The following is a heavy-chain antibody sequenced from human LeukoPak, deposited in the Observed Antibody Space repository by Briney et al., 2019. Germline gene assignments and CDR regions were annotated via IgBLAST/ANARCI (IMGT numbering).Heavy chain of an antibody. CDR2: ISWNSGSI. CDR3: AKRGIAVADY. D-gene: IGHD6-19*01. V-gene: IGHV3-9*01. J-gene: IGHJ4*02. CDR1: GFTFDDYA. Sequence: PGGSLRLSCAASGFTFDDYAMHWVRQAPGKGLEWVSGISWNSGSIGYADSVKGRFTISRDNAKNSLYLQMNSLRAEDTAVYYCAKRGIAVADYWGQGTLVTVSS.